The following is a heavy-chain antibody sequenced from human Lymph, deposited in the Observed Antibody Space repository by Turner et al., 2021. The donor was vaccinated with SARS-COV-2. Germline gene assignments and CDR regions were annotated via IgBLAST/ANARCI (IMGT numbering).Heavy chain of an antibody. CDR3: ARDRDSSGWVDY. V-gene: IGHV3-30*04. Sequence: QVQLVASGGGVVQPGRSLRLSCAASGFPFSSYAMHWVRQAPGKGLEWVAFISYDGSDKYYADSVKGRFTFSRDNSKNTLYLQMNSLRAEDTAVYYCARDRDSSGWVDYWGQGTLVTVSS. D-gene: IGHD3-22*01. J-gene: IGHJ4*02. CDR2: ISYDGSDK. CDR1: GFPFSSYA.